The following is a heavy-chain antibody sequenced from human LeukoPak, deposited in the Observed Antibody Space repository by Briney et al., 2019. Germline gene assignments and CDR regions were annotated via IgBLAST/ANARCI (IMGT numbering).Heavy chain of an antibody. D-gene: IGHD4-11*01. V-gene: IGHV3-7*02. CDR3: AKILPDTVTADY. Sequence: GGSLRLSCAASGFTFRNYWMSWVRQAPGKGLEFVANIKQEGNEKYYVDSVKGRFTISRDNAKNSLYLQMNGLRAEDTAVYYCAKILPDTVTADYWGQGTLVTVSS. CDR1: GFTFRNYW. CDR2: IKQEGNEK. J-gene: IGHJ4*02.